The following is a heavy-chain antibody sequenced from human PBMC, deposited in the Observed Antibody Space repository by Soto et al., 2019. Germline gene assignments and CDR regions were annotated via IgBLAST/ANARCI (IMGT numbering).Heavy chain of an antibody. D-gene: IGHD2-21*02. J-gene: IGHJ6*02. CDR1: GFSFSTYS. Sequence: LRLSCAASGFSFSTYSMNWVRQAAGKGLEWVSSISTRGEVYYADSVKGRFTISRDNSKNSVSLQMNSLRGDDTAVYYCAREETAWPLAYGLDVWGQGTTVTVSS. CDR2: ISTRGEV. V-gene: IGHV3-21*01. CDR3: AREETAWPLAYGLDV.